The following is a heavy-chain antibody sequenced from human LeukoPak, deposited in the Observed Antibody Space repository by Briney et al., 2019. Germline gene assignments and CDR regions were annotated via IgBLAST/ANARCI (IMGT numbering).Heavy chain of an antibody. CDR3: ARPVSRSWRDAFDI. D-gene: IGHD6-13*01. J-gene: IGHJ3*02. V-gene: IGHV4-59*08. CDR2: FTYSGSA. Sequence: SETLSLTCTASGASITSSYWSWIRQPPGKGLEWIGFFTYSGSANYNPSLKSRVTTSVDKSTKQFSLSLTTVTAADTAAYYCARPVSRSWRDAFDIWGQGTMVTVSS. CDR1: GASITSSY.